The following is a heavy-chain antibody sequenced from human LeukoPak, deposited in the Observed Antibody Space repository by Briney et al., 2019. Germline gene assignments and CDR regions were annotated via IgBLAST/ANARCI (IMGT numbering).Heavy chain of an antibody. J-gene: IGHJ4*02. CDR2: VNPTSGGT. CDR3: ARDRYGDGFAHFDY. CDR1: GYTFTSYY. V-gene: IGHV1-2*02. Sequence: GGSVKVSCKTSGYTFTSYYMHWVRQAPGQGLEWMGWVNPTSGGTNYAQKFQGRVAITWDTSITTAYMDLSRLTSDDTAVYYCARDRYGDGFAHFDYWGQGALVTVSS. D-gene: IGHD5-24*01.